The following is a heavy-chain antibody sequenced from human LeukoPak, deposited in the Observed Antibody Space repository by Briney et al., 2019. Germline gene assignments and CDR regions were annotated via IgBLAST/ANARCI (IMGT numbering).Heavy chain of an antibody. CDR1: GGSISSHF. CDR3: ARQIGYSYGYFDY. J-gene: IGHJ4*02. V-gene: IGHV4-59*08. CDR2: VHYTGST. Sequence: PSETLSLTCTVSGGSISSHFWSWIRQAPGKGLEWIAYVHYTGSTNYNPSLKSRVTIAVDTSKNQFSLKLSSVTAADTAVYFCARQIGYSYGYFDYWGQGTLVTVSS. D-gene: IGHD5-18*01.